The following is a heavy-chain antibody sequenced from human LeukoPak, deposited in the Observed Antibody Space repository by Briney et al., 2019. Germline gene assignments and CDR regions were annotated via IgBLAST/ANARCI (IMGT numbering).Heavy chain of an antibody. J-gene: IGHJ4*02. CDR3: ARVLAWWEASYYFDY. V-gene: IGHV1-8*03. D-gene: IGHD1-26*01. CDR2: MNPNSGST. Sequence: ASVKVSCKASGYTFTSYDINWVRQATGQGLEWMGWMNPNSGSTGYAQKFQGRVTITRNTSISTAYMELSSLRSEDTAVYYCARVLAWWEASYYFDYWGQGTLVTVSS. CDR1: GYTFTSYD.